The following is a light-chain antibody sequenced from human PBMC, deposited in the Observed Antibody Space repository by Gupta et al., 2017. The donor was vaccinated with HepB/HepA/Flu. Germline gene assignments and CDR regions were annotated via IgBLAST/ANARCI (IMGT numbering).Light chain of an antibody. Sequence: EIVMTQSPATLSVSPGERATLSCRASQSVRINLGWYKQIPGQPPRLLIYGASTRDAGIPDRFSGSGYGTELTLTISSRQSEDFAVYYCQLNEDWSPLSFGGGTKVAIK. CDR3: QLNEDWSPLS. CDR2: GAS. CDR1: QSVRIN. V-gene: IGKV3-15*01. J-gene: IGKJ4*01.